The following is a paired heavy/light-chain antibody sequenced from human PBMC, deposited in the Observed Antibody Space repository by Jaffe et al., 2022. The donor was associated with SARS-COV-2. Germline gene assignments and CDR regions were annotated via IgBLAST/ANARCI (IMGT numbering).Light chain of an antibody. J-gene: IGKJ5*01. V-gene: IGKV1-27*01. CDR3: QKYNNVPT. Sequence: DIQMTQSPSSLSASVGDRVTITCRASQGISNYLAWYQQKPTKLPKLLIYGASTLQLGVPSRFSGSGSGTQFTLTISSLQPEDAATYYCQKYNNVPTFGQGTRLEIK. CDR1: QGISNY. CDR2: GAS.
Heavy chain of an antibody. D-gene: IGHD1-26*01. CDR1: GYTFSNYD. CDR3: SRDKVGPSPLDL. Sequence: QVQLVQSGAEVKEPGASVKLSCKASGYTFSNYDIHWVRQATGQGLEYMGWINPNSGNTDYAQNFQGRVTLTRDTSISTAYMELSSLTSEDTAVYYCSRDKVGPSPLDLWGQGTLVTVSS. J-gene: IGHJ5*02. CDR2: INPNSGNT. V-gene: IGHV1-8*01.